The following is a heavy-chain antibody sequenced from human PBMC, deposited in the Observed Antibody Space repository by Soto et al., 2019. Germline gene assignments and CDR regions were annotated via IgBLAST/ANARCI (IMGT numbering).Heavy chain of an antibody. CDR2: IYYSGST. J-gene: IGHJ4*02. CDR1: GGSISSSSYY. D-gene: IGHD5-18*01. Sequence: QLQLQESGPGLVKPSETLSLTCTVSGGSISSSSYYWGWIRQPPGKGLEWIGSIYYSGSTYYNPSLKSRVTISVDTSKNQFSLKLSSVTAADTAVYYCASARGYSYGGLSGQPDYWGQGTLVTVSS. CDR3: ASARGYSYGGLSGQPDY. V-gene: IGHV4-39*01.